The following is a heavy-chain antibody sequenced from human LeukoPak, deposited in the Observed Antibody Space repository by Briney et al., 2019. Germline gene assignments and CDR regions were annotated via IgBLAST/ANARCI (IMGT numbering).Heavy chain of an antibody. J-gene: IGHJ4*02. Sequence: PGGSLRLSCADSGFTCSSYAMSWVRQAPGKELEWVSAISGSGGSTYYADSVKGRFTISRDNSKNTLYLQMNSLRAEDTAVYYCARGVRGVIVPFDYWGQGTLVTVSS. D-gene: IGHD3-10*01. CDR1: GFTCSSYA. V-gene: IGHV3-23*01. CDR3: ARGVRGVIVPFDY. CDR2: ISGSGGST.